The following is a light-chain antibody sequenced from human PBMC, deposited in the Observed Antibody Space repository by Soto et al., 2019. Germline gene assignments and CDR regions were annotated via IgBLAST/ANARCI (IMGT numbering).Light chain of an antibody. CDR1: QSVSSTY. CDR3: QQYGSSRWT. V-gene: IGKV3-20*01. CDR2: AAS. J-gene: IGKJ1*01. Sequence: EIVLTQSPDTLSLFPGERAPLSCRASQSVSSTYLAWYQQKPGQAPRPLISAASSRATGTPDRFSGSGSGTDFTLTISRLEPEDFAVYYCQQYGSSRWTFGQGPKVEIK.